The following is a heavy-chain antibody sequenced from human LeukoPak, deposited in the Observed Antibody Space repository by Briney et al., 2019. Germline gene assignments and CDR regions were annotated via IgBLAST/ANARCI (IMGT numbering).Heavy chain of an antibody. CDR3: ARDFTGYLDY. CDR1: GFTFISYS. Sequence: PGGSLRLSCAASGFTFISYSVNWVRQAPGKGLEWVSSISSSNTYIYYADSVKGRFTISRDNAKNSLYLQMNSLRAEDTAVYYCARDFTGYLDYRGQGTLVTVSS. CDR2: ISSSNTYI. J-gene: IGHJ4*02. V-gene: IGHV3-21*01. D-gene: IGHD2-8*02.